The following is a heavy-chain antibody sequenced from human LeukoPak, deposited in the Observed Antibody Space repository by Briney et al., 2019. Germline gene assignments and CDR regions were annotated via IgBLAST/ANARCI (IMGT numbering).Heavy chain of an antibody. Sequence: SETLSLTCAVYGGSFSGYYWSWIRQPPGKGLEWIGEINHSGSTNYNPSLKCRVTISVDTSKNQFSLKLSSVTAADTAVYYCASGIAAEMGYWGQGTLVTVSS. D-gene: IGHD6-13*01. CDR2: INHSGST. J-gene: IGHJ4*02. V-gene: IGHV4-34*01. CDR1: GGSFSGYY. CDR3: ASGIAAEMGY.